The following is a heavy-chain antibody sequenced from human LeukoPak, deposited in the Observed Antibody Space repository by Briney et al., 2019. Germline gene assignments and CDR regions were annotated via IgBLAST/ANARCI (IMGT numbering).Heavy chain of an antibody. D-gene: IGHD5-18*01. J-gene: IGHJ4*02. Sequence: GGSLRLSCAASGFTFSSYEMNWVRQAPGKGLEWISYITTSGNNIYYADSVKGRFTLSRDNAESSLFLQMNSLRAEDSAVYYCAKVAAMVFDYWGQGTLVTVSS. V-gene: IGHV3-48*03. CDR1: GFTFSSYE. CDR2: ITTSGNNI. CDR3: AKVAAMVFDY.